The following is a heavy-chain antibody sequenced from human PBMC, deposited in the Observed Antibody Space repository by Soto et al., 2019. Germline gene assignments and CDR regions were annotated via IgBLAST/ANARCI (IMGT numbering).Heavy chain of an antibody. CDR1: GFTFNRYG. Sequence: PGGSLRLSCAASGFTFNRYGMIWVRQAPGKGLEWVSAISASGDNTYYADSVKGRFTTSRDSSNNTLYLQMNSLRADDTALYYCVKLRLELLYLDSWGLGALVTVSS. J-gene: IGHJ4*02. V-gene: IGHV3-23*01. D-gene: IGHD1-7*01. CDR3: VKLRLELLYLDS. CDR2: ISASGDNT.